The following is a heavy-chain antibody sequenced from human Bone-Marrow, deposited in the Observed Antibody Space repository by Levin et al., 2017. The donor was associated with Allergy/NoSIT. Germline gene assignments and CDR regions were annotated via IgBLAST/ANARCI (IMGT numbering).Heavy chain of an antibody. CDR2: FDPEEGET. CDR1: GHTLKELS. Sequence: GESLKISCSVSGHTLKELSIHWVRQAPGKGLEWMGGFDPEEGETNYAQKFQGRVTMTEDSSTDTAYMDLSSLRSEDTAVYFCAAVKGITMTSSPHLDYWGQGTLVTVSS. CDR3: AAVKGITMTSSPHLDY. D-gene: IGHD3-3*01. V-gene: IGHV1-24*01. J-gene: IGHJ4*02.